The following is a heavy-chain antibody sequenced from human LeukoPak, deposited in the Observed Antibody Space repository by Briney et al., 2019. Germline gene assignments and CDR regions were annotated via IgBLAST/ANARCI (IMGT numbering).Heavy chain of an antibody. CDR2: INASGGST. CDR3: ARRGGIVGAILSFYFDY. Sequence: ASVKVSCKASGYTFTSYYMHWVRQAPGQGLEWMGIINASGGSTSYAQKFQGRVTMTRDTSTSTVYMELSSLRSEDTAVYYCARRGGIVGAILSFYFDYWGQGTLVTVSS. CDR1: GYTFTSYY. V-gene: IGHV1-46*01. J-gene: IGHJ4*02. D-gene: IGHD1-26*01.